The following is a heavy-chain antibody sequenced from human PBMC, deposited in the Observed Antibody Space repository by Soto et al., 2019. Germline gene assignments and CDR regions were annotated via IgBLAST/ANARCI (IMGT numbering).Heavy chain of an antibody. CDR2: ISGSGGST. J-gene: IGHJ4*02. Sequence: GGSLRLSCVASGIEFSNYAMSWVRQAPGKGLEWVSAISGSGGSTYYADSVKGRFTISRDNSKNTLYLQMNSLRAEDTAVYYCAKDRGAILEWLLSSDYWGQGTLVTVSS. CDR3: AKDRGAILEWLLSSDY. D-gene: IGHD3-3*01. V-gene: IGHV3-23*01. CDR1: GIEFSNYA.